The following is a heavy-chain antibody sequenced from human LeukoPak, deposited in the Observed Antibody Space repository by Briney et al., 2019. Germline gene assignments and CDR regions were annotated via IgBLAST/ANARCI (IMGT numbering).Heavy chain of an antibody. CDR1: RFTFSSYA. Sequence: GGSLRLSCAASRFTFSSYAIHCVRQAPGKGLEWVAVISYDGSNKYYADSVKGRFTISRDNAKNSLYLQMNSLRAEDTAVYYCARETDSTLFDYWGQGTLVTVSS. CDR3: ARETDSTLFDY. D-gene: IGHD2-2*01. CDR2: ISYDGSNK. J-gene: IGHJ4*02. V-gene: IGHV3-30*04.